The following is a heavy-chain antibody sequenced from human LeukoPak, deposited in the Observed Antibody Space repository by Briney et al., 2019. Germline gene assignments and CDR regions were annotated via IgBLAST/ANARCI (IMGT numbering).Heavy chain of an antibody. CDR3: ARGRITMVRGVFPPGYGMDV. Sequence: GGSLRLSCAASGFTFSSYDMHWVRQAIGKGLEWVSAIGTAGDTYYPGSVKGRFTISRENAKNSLYLQMNSLRAGDTAVYYCARGRITMVRGVFPPGYGMDVWGQGTTVTVSS. J-gene: IGHJ6*02. D-gene: IGHD3-10*01. CDR2: IGTAGDT. CDR1: GFTFSSYD. V-gene: IGHV3-13*01.